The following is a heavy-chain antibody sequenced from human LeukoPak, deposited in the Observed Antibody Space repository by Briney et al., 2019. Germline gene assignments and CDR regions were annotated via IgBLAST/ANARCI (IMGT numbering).Heavy chain of an antibody. V-gene: IGHV1-8*01. CDR3: ARDHAILATGGLIDY. CDR2: MNPNSGNT. Sequence: GSVKVSCRASGYTFTSTDINWVRQATGQGLEWMGWMNPNSGNTGYAQKFQGRVTMTRNTSISTAYMELSSLRSEDTAVYYCARDHAILATGGLIDYWGQGTLVTVSS. CDR1: GYTFTSTD. J-gene: IGHJ4*02. D-gene: IGHD2-15*01.